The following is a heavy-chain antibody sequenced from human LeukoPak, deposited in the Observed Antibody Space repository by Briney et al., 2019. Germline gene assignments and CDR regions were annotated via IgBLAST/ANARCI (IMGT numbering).Heavy chain of an antibody. CDR1: GGSFSGYY. CDR3: ARGAPRYNWNRYFDY. V-gene: IGHV4-34*01. J-gene: IGHJ4*02. D-gene: IGHD1-1*01. CDR2: INHSGST. Sequence: SETLSLTCAVYGGSFSGYYWGWIRQPPGKGLEWIGEINHSGSTNYNPSLKSRVTISVDTSKNQFSLKLSSVTAADTAVYYCARGAPRYNWNRYFDYWGQGTLVTVSS.